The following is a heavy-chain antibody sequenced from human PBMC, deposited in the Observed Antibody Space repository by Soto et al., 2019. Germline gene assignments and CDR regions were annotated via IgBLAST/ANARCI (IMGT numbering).Heavy chain of an antibody. CDR1: GYTFTSYG. Sequence: QVQLVQSGAEVKKPGASVKVSCKASGYTFTSYGISWVRQAPGQGLEWMGWISAYNGNTNYAPKIQGRVIMTTDTSTSTAYMELRSLRSDDTAVYYCARDRPDIGYDRRKYYWGQGTLVTVSS. V-gene: IGHV1-18*01. CDR2: ISAYNGNT. J-gene: IGHJ4*02. D-gene: IGHD5-12*01. CDR3: ARDRPDIGYDRRKYY.